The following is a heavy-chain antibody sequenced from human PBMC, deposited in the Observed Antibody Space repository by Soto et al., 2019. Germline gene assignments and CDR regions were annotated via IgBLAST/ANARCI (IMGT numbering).Heavy chain of an antibody. J-gene: IGHJ4*02. Sequence: EVQLLESGGGLVQPGGSLRLSCAASGFTFSSYAMSWVRQAPGKGLEWVSGISVGGGSTYYADSVKGRFTFSRDNSKNTLYMQMNSLRAEDTAVYYCAKDRYSRSNWGQGTLVTVSS. D-gene: IGHD6-6*01. CDR1: GFTFSSYA. CDR3: AKDRYSRSN. CDR2: ISVGGGST. V-gene: IGHV3-23*01.